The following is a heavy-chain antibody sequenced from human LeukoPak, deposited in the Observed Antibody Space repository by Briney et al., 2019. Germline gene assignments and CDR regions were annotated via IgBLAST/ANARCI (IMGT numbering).Heavy chain of an antibody. D-gene: IGHD3-22*01. V-gene: IGHV7-4-1*02. CDR1: GYIFTNYV. J-gene: IGHJ4*02. CDR3: ARGDYDTHGYQTR. CDR2: INTNTGNP. Sequence: ASVKVSCKASGYIFTNYVLHWVRQAPGQGLEWMGWINTNTGNPTSAQGFTGRFVFSLDTSVSTAYLQISSLKADDTAMYYCARGDYDTHGYQTRWGQGTLVTVSS.